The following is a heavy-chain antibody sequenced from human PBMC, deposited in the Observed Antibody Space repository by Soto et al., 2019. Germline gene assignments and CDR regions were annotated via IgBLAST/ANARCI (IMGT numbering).Heavy chain of an antibody. J-gene: IGHJ6*03. CDR1: GGSISSGGYY. CDR3: ARDNRFLEWARYYYYMDV. D-gene: IGHD3-3*01. Sequence: SETLSLTCTVSGGSISSGGYYWSWIRQHPGKGLEWIGYIYYSGSTYYNPSLKSRVTISVDTSKNQFSLKLSSVTAADTAVYYCARDNRFLEWARYYYYMDVWGKGTSVTVSS. V-gene: IGHV4-31*02. CDR2: IYYSGST.